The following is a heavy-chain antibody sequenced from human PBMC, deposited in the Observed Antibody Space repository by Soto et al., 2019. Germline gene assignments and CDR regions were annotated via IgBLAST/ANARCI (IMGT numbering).Heavy chain of an antibody. CDR2: IYYSGST. D-gene: IGHD3-22*01. CDR1: GGSISSYY. Sequence: PAETLSLTCTVSGGSISSYYWSWIRQPPGKGLEWIGYIYYSGSTNYNPSLKSRVTISVDTSKNQFSLKLSSVTAADTAVYYCARDRXWYYYDSSGYYSYAFDIWGQGTMVTVSS. CDR3: ARDRXWYYYDSSGYYSYAFDI. J-gene: IGHJ3*02. V-gene: IGHV4-59*01.